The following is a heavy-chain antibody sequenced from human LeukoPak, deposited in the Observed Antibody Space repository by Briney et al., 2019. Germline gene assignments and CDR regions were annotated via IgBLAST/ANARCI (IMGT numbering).Heavy chain of an antibody. D-gene: IGHD1-1*01. V-gene: IGHV4-39*01. CDR2: IYYSGST. CDR3: ARRTDETQGSDP. J-gene: IGHJ5*02. CDR1: GGSISSSSYY. Sequence: SETLSLTCTVSGGSISSSSYYWGWIRQPPGKGLEWIGSIYYSGSTYYNPSLKSRVTISVDTSKNQFSLKLSSVTAADTAVYYCARRTDETQGSDPWGQGTLVTVSS.